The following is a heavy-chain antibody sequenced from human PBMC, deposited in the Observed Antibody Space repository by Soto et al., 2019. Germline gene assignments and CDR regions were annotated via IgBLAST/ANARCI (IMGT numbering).Heavy chain of an antibody. D-gene: IGHD3-10*01. V-gene: IGHV3-48*01. CDR1: GFIFTNYN. J-gene: IGHJ4*02. Sequence: GGSLRLSCAASGFIFTNYNMNWVRQAPGKGLEWVSHISSSGSTMYYADSVKGRFTISRDNAKNSLYLLMNSLRAEDSAVYYCARLVYSYGSGSYPDYFDYWGQGTLVNVSS. CDR3: ARLVYSYGSGSYPDYFDY. CDR2: ISSSGSTM.